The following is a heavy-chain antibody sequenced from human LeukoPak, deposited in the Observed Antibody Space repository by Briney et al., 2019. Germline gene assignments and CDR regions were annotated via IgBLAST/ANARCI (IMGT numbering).Heavy chain of an antibody. J-gene: IGHJ6*03. CDR1: GFTVSSNY. CDR2: IKQDGSEK. V-gene: IGHV3-7*01. CDR3: AREGLRYFDWWNLGYYMDV. Sequence: PGGSLRLSCAASGFTVSSNYMSWVRQAPGKGLEWVANIKQDGSEKYYVDSVKGRFTISRDNAKNSLYLQMNSLRAEDTAVYYCAREGLRYFDWWNLGYYMDVWGKGTTVTISS. D-gene: IGHD3-9*01.